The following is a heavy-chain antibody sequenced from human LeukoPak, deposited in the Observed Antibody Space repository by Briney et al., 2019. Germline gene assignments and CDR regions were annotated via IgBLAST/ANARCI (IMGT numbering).Heavy chain of an antibody. J-gene: IGHJ4*02. CDR1: GFTFSSYA. CDR2: ISGSAVAT. CDR3: ARHDYGDHY. V-gene: IGHV3-23*01. Sequence: AGGSLRLSCAASGFTFSSYAMSWVRQAPGKGLEWVSGISGSAVATYYADSVKGRFTISRDNSKNTLYLQMNSLRAEDTAVYYCARHDYGDHYWGQGTLVTVSS. D-gene: IGHD4-17*01.